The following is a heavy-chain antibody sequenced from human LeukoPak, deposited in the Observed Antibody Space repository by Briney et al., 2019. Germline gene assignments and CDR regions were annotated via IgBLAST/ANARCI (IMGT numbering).Heavy chain of an antibody. CDR3: ARDPSNTSGRYAYFDY. V-gene: IGHV1-18*01. CDR2: ISTYNGDT. CDR1: GFSFTRYA. J-gene: IGHJ4*02. D-gene: IGHD6-19*01. Sequence: ASVKVSCKASGFSFTRYAISWVRQAPGQGLEWMGWISTYNGDTNYAQKFQGGVTMTTDTSTSTAYMEVRSLRSDDTAVYYCARDPSNTSGRYAYFDYWGQGTLVTVSS.